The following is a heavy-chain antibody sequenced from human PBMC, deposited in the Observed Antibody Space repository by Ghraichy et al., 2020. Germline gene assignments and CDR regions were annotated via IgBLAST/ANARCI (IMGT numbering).Heavy chain of an antibody. CDR3: ARDQYSGWPGKNYYYYYYMDV. Sequence: GGSLRLSCAASGFTFSSYWMSWVRQAPGKGLEWVANIKQDGSEKYYVDSVKGRFTISRDNAKNSLYLQMNSLRAEDTAVYYCARDQYSGWPGKNYYYYYYMDVWGKGTTVTVSS. CDR2: IKQDGSEK. J-gene: IGHJ6*03. CDR1: GFTFSSYW. V-gene: IGHV3-7*03. D-gene: IGHD6-19*01.